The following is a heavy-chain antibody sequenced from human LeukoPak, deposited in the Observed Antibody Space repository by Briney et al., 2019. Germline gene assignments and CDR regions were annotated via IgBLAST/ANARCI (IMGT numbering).Heavy chain of an antibody. Sequence: GGSLRLSRAPSVFTLSSNYMSWVRQAPGKGLEWVSVIYSGVITYYADSVKGRFTISRDNSKNTLYLQMNSLRAEDTAVYYCARAGAVEVFDYWGQGTLVTVSS. D-gene: IGHD6-19*01. CDR2: IYSGVIT. V-gene: IGHV3-53*01. CDR1: VFTLSSNY. J-gene: IGHJ4*02. CDR3: ARAGAVEVFDY.